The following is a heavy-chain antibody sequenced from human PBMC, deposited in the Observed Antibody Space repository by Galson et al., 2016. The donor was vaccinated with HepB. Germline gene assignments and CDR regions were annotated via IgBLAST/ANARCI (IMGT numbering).Heavy chain of an antibody. CDR1: GYSFTDYA. CDR2: INAGKGNS. CDR3: ATDRTTPATGRWFDP. J-gene: IGHJ5*02. D-gene: IGHD1/OR15-1a*01. Sequence: SVKVSCKASGYSFTDYAMQWVRQAPGLRFEWLGWINAGKGNSDYSPKFRDRVTITTDTSASTDYMELSSLTSEDTAVYYCATDRTTPATGRWFDPWGQGTLVTVSS. V-gene: IGHV1-3*01.